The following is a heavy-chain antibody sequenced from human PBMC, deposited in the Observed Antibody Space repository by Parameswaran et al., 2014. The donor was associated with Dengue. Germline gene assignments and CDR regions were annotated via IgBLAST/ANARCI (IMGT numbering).Heavy chain of an antibody. D-gene: IGHD5-24*01. J-gene: IGHJ3*02. V-gene: IGHV4-39*01. Sequence: WIRQPPGKGLEWIGSIYYSGITYYNPSLKSRVTISVDTSKNQFSLKLSSVTAADTAVYYCARHGGRMATIGAFDIWGQGTMVTVSS. CDR3: ARHGGRMATIGAFDI. CDR2: IYYSGIT.